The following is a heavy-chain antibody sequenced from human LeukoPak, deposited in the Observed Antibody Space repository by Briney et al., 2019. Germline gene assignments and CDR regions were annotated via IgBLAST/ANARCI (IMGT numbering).Heavy chain of an antibody. CDR3: ARGRVVRGYYFAS. CDR2: ISSSSSYI. D-gene: IGHD3-3*01. J-gene: IGHJ4*02. V-gene: IGHV3-21*01. CDR1: GFTFSSYS. Sequence: GGSLRLSCAASGFTFSSYSMNWVRQAPGKGLEWVSSISSSSSYIYYADSVKGRFTISRDNAKNSLYLQLNSLRAEDTAVYYWARGRVVRGYYFASGAQEPRVTVPP.